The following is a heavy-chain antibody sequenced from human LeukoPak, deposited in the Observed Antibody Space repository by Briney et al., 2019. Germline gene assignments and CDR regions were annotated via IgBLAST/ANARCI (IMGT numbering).Heavy chain of an antibody. CDR2: INSDGSST. CDR1: GFTFSSYW. D-gene: IGHD4-17*01. V-gene: IGHV3-74*01. Sequence: PGGSLRLSCAASGFTFSSYWMHWVRQAPGKGLVWVSRINSDGSSTSYADSVKGRFTISRDNAKNTLYLQMNSLRAEDTAFYYCARGWDGDYAGYFEYWGQGTLVTVSS. CDR3: ARGWDGDYAGYFEY. J-gene: IGHJ4*02.